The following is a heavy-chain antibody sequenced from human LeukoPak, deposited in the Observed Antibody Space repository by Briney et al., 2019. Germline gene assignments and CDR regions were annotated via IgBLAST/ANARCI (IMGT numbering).Heavy chain of an antibody. D-gene: IGHD4-11*01. CDR3: ARDPAHDYPDYFDY. Sequence: GGSLRLSCAASGFTFSSHGMNWVRQAPGKGLEWVSGISPSGGITYYTDSVKGRFTISRDNAKNSLYLQMNSLRAEDTAVYYCARDPAHDYPDYFDYWGQGTLVTVSS. CDR1: GFTFSSHG. CDR2: ISPSGGIT. V-gene: IGHV3-21*01. J-gene: IGHJ4*02.